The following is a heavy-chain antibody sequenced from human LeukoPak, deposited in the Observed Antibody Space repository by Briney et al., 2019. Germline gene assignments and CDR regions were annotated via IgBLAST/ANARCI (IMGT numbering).Heavy chain of an antibody. Sequence: GGLLRLSCEASGFTSSNDGMHWALQAPAKELEWVAAISYDGSNKYYADSVKGRFTISRDNSRNTLSLQMNSLRAEDTAVYYCAGGLYYLDYAGQGTLVTVSS. CDR1: GFTSSNDG. V-gene: IGHV3-30*03. J-gene: IGHJ4*02. D-gene: IGHD3/OR15-3a*01. CDR2: ISYDGSNK. CDR3: AGGLYYLDY.